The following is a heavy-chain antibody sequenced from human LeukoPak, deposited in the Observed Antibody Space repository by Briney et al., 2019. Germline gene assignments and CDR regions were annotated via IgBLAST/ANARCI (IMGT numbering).Heavy chain of an antibody. Sequence: ASVKVSCKASGYTFTGYYMHWVRQAPGQGLEWMGWINPNSGGTNYAQKFQGRVNMTRDTSISTAYMELSRLRSDDTAVYYCARDYYSSSSVSVLRYWGQGTLVTVSS. CDR2: INPNSGGT. CDR3: ARDYYSSSSVSVLRY. J-gene: IGHJ4*02. CDR1: GYTFTGYY. V-gene: IGHV1-2*02. D-gene: IGHD6-6*01.